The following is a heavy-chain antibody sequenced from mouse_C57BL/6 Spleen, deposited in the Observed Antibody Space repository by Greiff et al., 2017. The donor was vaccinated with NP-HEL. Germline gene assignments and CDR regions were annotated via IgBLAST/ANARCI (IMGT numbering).Heavy chain of an antibody. CDR1: GFSLSTFGMG. V-gene: IGHV8-8*01. J-gene: IGHJ1*03. Sequence: QVTLKVCGPGILQPSQTLSLTCSFSGFSLSTFGMGVGWIRQPSGKGLEWLAHIWWDDDKYYNPALKSRLTISKDTSKNQVFLKIANVDTADTATYYCARIADYYGSSPGYFDVWGTGTTVTVSS. D-gene: IGHD1-1*01. CDR2: IWWDDDK. CDR3: ARIADYYGSSPGYFDV.